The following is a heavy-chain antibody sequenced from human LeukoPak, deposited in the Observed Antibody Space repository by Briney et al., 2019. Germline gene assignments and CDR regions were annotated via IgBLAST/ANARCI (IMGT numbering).Heavy chain of an antibody. CDR1: GFTFSTYS. CDR2: ISGSSSII. V-gene: IGHV3-48*01. J-gene: IGHJ4*02. D-gene: IGHD3-22*01. CDR3: TRGSSYSSGV. Sequence: PGGSLRLSCAASGFTFSTYSMNWVRHAPGKGRVWLSHISGSSSIIYYADSVKGRFTISRDNAKNSLYLQMNSLRAEDTAVYYCTRGSSYSSGVWGQGTLVTVSS.